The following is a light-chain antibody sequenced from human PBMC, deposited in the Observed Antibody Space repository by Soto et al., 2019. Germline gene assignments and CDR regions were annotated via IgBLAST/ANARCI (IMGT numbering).Light chain of an antibody. Sequence: ELVLTQSPATLSLSPGARATLSCRASQSVSSYLAWYQQKPGQAPSLLIYDASNSTTGIPTRFMSSASCAETTLTLGSEEPEDYSVYDCHHRPSPITFGQGTRLEIK. CDR2: DAS. J-gene: IGKJ5*01. CDR3: HHRPSPIT. CDR1: QSVSSY. V-gene: IGKV3-11*01.